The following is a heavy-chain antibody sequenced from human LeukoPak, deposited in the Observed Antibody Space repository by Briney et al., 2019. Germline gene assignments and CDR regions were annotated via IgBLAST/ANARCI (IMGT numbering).Heavy chain of an antibody. V-gene: IGHV4-59*08. CDR3: ARLEMATIPTVYYFDF. D-gene: IGHD5-24*01. CDR1: GGSISRYS. Sequence: SETLSLTCTVSGGSISRYSWIWIRQPPGKGLEWIGHIYDSGSTNYNPSLKSRVSISVDTSKKQFSLRLSSVTAADTAVYYCARLEMATIPTVYYFDFWGQGTLVTVSS. CDR2: IYDSGST. J-gene: IGHJ4*02.